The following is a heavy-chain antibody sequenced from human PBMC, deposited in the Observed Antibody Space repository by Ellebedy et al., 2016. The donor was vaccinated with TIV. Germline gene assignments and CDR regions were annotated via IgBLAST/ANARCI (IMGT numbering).Heavy chain of an antibody. CDR2: FDPEDGET. CDR1: GYTLTELS. J-gene: IGHJ4*02. CDR3: ATYYRFGESTYLDY. Sequence: AASVKVSCKVSGYTLTELSMHWVRQAPGKGLEWMGGFDPEDGETIYAQKFQGRVTMTADTSTDTAYMELSSLRSEDTAVYYCATYYRFGESTYLDYWGQGTLVTVSS. D-gene: IGHD3-10*01. V-gene: IGHV1-24*01.